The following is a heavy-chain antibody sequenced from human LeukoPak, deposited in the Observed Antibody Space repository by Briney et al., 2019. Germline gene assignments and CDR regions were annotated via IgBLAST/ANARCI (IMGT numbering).Heavy chain of an antibody. V-gene: IGHV1-8*01. J-gene: IGHJ6*03. Sequence: ASVKVSCKASGHTFSSYDINWVRQATGQGLEWMGWMNPNSGNIGYAQKFQGRVTMTKNTSITTAYMELSSLRSEDTAVYYCARALSWTTESYYYMDVWGKGTTVTVSS. CDR1: GHTFSSYD. CDR3: ARALSWTTESYYYMDV. CDR2: MNPNSGNI. D-gene: IGHD3/OR15-3a*01.